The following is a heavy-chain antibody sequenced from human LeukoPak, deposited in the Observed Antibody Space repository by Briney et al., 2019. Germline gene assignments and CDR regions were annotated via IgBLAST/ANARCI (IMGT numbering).Heavy chain of an antibody. CDR2: ISTTGTTI. Sequence: GGSLRLSCEASGFIFSSYEMNWVRQAPGKGLEWVSYISTTGTTIYYSDSVGGRFTISRDNARNSLLLQMSSLRAEDTAVYYCARGRRDGYNYWGQGTMVTVSS. V-gene: IGHV3-48*03. J-gene: IGHJ4*02. D-gene: IGHD5-24*01. CDR1: GFIFSSYE. CDR3: ARGRRDGYNY.